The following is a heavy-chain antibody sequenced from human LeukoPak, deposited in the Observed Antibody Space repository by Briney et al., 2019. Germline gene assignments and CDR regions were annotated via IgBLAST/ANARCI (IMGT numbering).Heavy chain of an antibody. Sequence: SETLSLTCTVSGGSISSHYWSWIRQPPGKGLEWIGYIYYSGSTNYNPSLKSRVTISVDTSKNQFSLKLSSVTAADTAVYYCARKNYGWFDPWGQGTLVTVSS. CDR3: ARKNYGWFDP. D-gene: IGHD1-7*01. J-gene: IGHJ5*02. V-gene: IGHV4-59*11. CDR2: IYYSGST. CDR1: GGSISSHY.